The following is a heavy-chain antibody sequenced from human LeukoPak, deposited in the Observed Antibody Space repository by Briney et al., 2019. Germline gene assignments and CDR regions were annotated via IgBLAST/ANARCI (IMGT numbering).Heavy chain of an antibody. Sequence: GGSLRLSCATSGFTFSSYAMTWVRQAPGKGLEWVSAISGSGGSTYYADSVKGRFTISRDNSKNTLYLQMNSLRAEGTAVYYCAKGSREYQLLFDYYYYMDVWGKGTTVTVSS. CDR2: ISGSGGST. CDR3: AKGSREYQLLFDYYYYMDV. D-gene: IGHD2-2*01. CDR1: GFTFSSYA. V-gene: IGHV3-23*01. J-gene: IGHJ6*03.